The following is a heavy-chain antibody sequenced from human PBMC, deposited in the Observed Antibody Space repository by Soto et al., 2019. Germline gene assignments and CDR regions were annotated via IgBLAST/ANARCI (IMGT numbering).Heavy chain of an antibody. J-gene: IGHJ6*02. CDR3: ARGGRHSDYYYYYGMDV. V-gene: IGHV1-46*01. D-gene: IGHD6-25*01. Sequence: EASVKVSCKAFGYTLTIYYIHWVRQAPGQGLEWMGVINTSGGSPTYAQKFQDRVTMTRDTSTSTVYMELSSLRSEDTAVYYCARGGRHSDYYYYYGMDVWGQGTTVTVSS. CDR2: INTSGGSP. CDR1: GYTLTIYY.